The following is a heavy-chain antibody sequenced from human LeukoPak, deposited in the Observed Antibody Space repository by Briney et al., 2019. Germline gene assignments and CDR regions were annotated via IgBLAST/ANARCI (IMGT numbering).Heavy chain of an antibody. Sequence: QPGGSLRLSCAASGFTFSSYGMHWVRQAPGKGLEWVALISYDGSNKYYADSVKGRLTISRDNSKNTLYLQMNSLRAEDTAMYYCARDQFTCGSGSINYWGQGTLVTVSS. CDR3: ARDQFTCGSGSINY. D-gene: IGHD3-10*01. V-gene: IGHV3-30*03. CDR2: ISYDGSNK. CDR1: GFTFSSYG. J-gene: IGHJ4*02.